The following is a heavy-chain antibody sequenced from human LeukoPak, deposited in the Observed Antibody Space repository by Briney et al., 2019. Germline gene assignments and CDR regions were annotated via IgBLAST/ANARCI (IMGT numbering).Heavy chain of an antibody. Sequence: GASVKVFCKASGGTFSSYAISWVRQAPGQGLEWMGGIIPIFGTANYAQKFQGRVTITADESTSTAYMELRSLRSDDTAVYYCARLSDSSGHHGIDCWGQGTLVTVSS. V-gene: IGHV1-69*13. CDR2: IIPIFGTA. D-gene: IGHD3-22*01. CDR3: ARLSDSSGHHGIDC. CDR1: GGTFSSYA. J-gene: IGHJ4*02.